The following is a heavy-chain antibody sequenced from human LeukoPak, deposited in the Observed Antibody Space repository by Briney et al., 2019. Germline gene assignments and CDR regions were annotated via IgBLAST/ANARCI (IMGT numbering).Heavy chain of an antibody. J-gene: IGHJ4*02. V-gene: IGHV3-9*03. CDR2: ISWNSGSK. CDR1: VFTLDDYA. Sequence: GGSLRLSRAASVFTLDDYAMHWVRQAPGKGLEGVSGISWNSGSKGYADSVKGRFTIPGDNAKNTLHLQMKSLRAGDMALFYCARVQTSRRVDYRGQGALVSFCS. D-gene: IGHD2/OR15-2a*01. CDR3: ARVQTSRRVDY.